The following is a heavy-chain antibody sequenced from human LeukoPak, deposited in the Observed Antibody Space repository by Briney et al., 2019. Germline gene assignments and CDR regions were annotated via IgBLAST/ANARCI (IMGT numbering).Heavy chain of an antibody. Sequence: SETLSLTCTVSGGSISSYYWSWIREPAGKGLEWIGRFYSSGCPIYHPPLKRRVPMPLDTSKNHFPATQHSVATADTAVNYCRRGAGYSSGWYLVYWGQGTLVTVSP. D-gene: IGHD6-19*01. CDR2: FYSSGCP. V-gene: IGHV4-4*07. CDR1: GGSISSYY. CDR3: RRGAGYSSGWYLVY. J-gene: IGHJ4*02.